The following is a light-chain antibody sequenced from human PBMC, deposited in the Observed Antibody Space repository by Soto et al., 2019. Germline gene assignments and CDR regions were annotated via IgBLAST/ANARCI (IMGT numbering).Light chain of an antibody. V-gene: IGKV1-12*02. Sequence: DIQMTQSPSSVSASVGDRVTITCRASQAISRSLAWYQQKPGEAPKLLIYAASILHSGVPSRFSGSGSGTDFTLTIIRLQPEDFASYYCQQANSFPFTFGPGTKV. CDR1: QAISRS. J-gene: IGKJ3*01. CDR3: QQANSFPFT. CDR2: AAS.